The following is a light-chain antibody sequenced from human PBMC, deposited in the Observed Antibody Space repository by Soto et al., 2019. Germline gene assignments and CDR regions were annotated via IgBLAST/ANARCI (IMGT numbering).Light chain of an antibody. CDR3: GTWDSSLSAGGV. V-gene: IGLV1-51*02. CDR2: ENN. J-gene: IGLJ7*01. CDR1: SSNIGNNY. Sequence: QSVLTQPPSVSAAPGQKVTIACSGSSSNIGNNYVSWYQQLPGTAPKLLIYENNKRPSGIPDRFSGSKSGTSATLGITGLQTGDEADYYCGTWDSSLSAGGVFRGGTQLTVL.